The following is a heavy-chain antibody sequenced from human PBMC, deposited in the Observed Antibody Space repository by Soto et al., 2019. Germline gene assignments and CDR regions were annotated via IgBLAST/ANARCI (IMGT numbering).Heavy chain of an antibody. CDR2: IYPGDSDT. CDR1: GYSFTTYW. J-gene: IGHJ4*02. CDR3: ARRWSTNWFLDY. Sequence: EVQLVQSGAEVKKPGESLKISCKGSGYSFTTYWIGWARQMPGIGLEWMGIIYPGDSDTRYSPSFQGQVTISADKSISTSYLQWSSLKASDTAMSYCARRWSTNWFLDYWGQGTLVTVSS. D-gene: IGHD2-8*01. V-gene: IGHV5-51*03.